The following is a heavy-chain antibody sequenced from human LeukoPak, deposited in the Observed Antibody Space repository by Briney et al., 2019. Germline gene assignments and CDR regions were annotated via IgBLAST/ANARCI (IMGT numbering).Heavy chain of an antibody. D-gene: IGHD1-1*01. J-gene: IGHJ4*02. V-gene: IGHV1-18*01. CDR1: GYRLINYD. CDR2: ISVYNANT. CDR3: ARDHWQTPSYFDY. Sequence: ASVKLSCKASGYRLINYDISWVRQAPGQGLEWMGWISVYNANTNYAQKLQGRVTMTTDTSTSTAYMGLRSLRSVDTAVYYCARDHWQTPSYFDYWGQGTLVTVSS.